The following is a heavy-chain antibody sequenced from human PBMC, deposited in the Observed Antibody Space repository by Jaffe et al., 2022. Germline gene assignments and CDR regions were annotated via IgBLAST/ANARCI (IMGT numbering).Heavy chain of an antibody. J-gene: IGHJ5*02. V-gene: IGHV1-2*06. CDR2: INPNSGGS. CDR3: ARGSEYSAYDHWGIAAATDNWFDP. D-gene: IGHD6-25*01. CDR1: GYTFTDYY. Sequence: QVQLVQSGAEVKKPGASVKVSCKASGYTFTDYYMHWVRQAPGQGLEWMGRINPNSGGSNYAQKFQGRVTMTRDTSISTAYMELSRLRSDDTAVYYCARGSEYSAYDHWGIAAATDNWFDPWGQGTLVTVSS.